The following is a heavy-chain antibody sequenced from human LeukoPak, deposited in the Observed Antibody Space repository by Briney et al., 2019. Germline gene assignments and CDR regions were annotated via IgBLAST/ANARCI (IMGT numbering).Heavy chain of an antibody. Sequence: ASVKVSCKASGGTFSSYAISWVRQAPGQGLEWMGRIIPIFGTANYAQKFQGRVTITTDESTSTACMELSSLRSEDTAVYYCAREGLVVVHLDYWGQGTLVTVSS. J-gene: IGHJ4*02. CDR1: GGTFSSYA. D-gene: IGHD3-22*01. CDR2: IIPIFGTA. CDR3: AREGLVVVHLDY. V-gene: IGHV1-69*05.